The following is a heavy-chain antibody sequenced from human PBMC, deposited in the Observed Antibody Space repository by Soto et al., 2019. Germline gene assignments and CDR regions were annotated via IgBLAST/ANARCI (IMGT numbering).Heavy chain of an antibody. CDR1: GGSISSYY. CDR3: ASASYCGGDCYSPYYYYYYGMDV. J-gene: IGHJ6*02. D-gene: IGHD2-21*02. CDR2: IYYSGST. Sequence: SETPSLTCTVSGGSISSYYWSWIRQPPGKGLEWIGYIYYSGSTNYNPSLKSRVTISVDTSKNQFSLKLSSVTAADTAVYYCASASYCGGDCYSPYYYYYYGMDVWGQGTTVTVSS. V-gene: IGHV4-59*01.